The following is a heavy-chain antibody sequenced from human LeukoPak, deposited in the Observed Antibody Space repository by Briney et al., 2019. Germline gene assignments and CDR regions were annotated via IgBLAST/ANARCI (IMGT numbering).Heavy chain of an antibody. J-gene: IGHJ4*02. Sequence: SETLSLTCSISGGSISSHYWSWIRQPPGKGLEWIGSIPDSGSANYNPSLESRVSMSVDTSRNRFSLNLNSATAADTAVYYCAREDCSGTSRKLDYWGQGTLVTVSS. V-gene: IGHV4-59*11. D-gene: IGHD2-2*01. CDR2: IPDSGSA. CDR3: AREDCSGTSRKLDY. CDR1: GGSISSHY.